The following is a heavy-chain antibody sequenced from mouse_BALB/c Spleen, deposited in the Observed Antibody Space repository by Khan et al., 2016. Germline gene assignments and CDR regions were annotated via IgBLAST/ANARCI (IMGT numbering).Heavy chain of an antibody. D-gene: IGHD1-1*01. CDR3: ARAGYYGYLVN. J-gene: IGHJ3*01. Sequence: EVKLLESGGGLVQPGGSLKLFCAASGFDFSRYWMSWVRQAPGKGLEWIGEINPDSSTINYTPSLKDKFIISRDNAKNTLYLQMRKVRSEDIVLYYCARAGYYGYLVNWGQGTLVTVSA. CDR2: INPDSSTI. V-gene: IGHV4-1*02. CDR1: GFDFSRYW.